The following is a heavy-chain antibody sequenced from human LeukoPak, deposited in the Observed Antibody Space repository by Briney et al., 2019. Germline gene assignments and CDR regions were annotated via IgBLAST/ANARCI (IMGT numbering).Heavy chain of an antibody. CDR1: GGSISSGGYY. CDR2: FSYGGST. CDR3: ARDRYCSGGSCYSNWFDP. V-gene: IGHV4-31*03. D-gene: IGHD2-15*01. J-gene: IGHJ5*02. Sequence: SQTLSLTCTVSGGSISSGGYYWSWIRQHPGKGLEWIGYFSYGGSTYYNPSLKSRVTISVDTSKNQFSLKLSSVTAADTAVYYCARDRYCSGGSCYSNWFDPWGQGTLVTVSS.